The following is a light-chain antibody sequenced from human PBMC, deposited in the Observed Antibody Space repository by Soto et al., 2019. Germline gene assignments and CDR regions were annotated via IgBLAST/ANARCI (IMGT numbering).Light chain of an antibody. CDR3: QQYYSSPPT. Sequence: DLVRTPSPDSLAVSLGKRATIKCKSSHNILYSSDNKNYLSWYQQRPGQPPKLLFYWASTRESGVPDRFSGSGSGTHFTLTISSLQAEDVAVYYCQQYYSSPPTFGQGTKVDIK. CDR2: WAS. J-gene: IGKJ1*01. CDR1: HNILYSSDNKNY. V-gene: IGKV4-1*01.